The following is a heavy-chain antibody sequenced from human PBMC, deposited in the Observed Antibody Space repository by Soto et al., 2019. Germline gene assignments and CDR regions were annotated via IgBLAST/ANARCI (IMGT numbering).Heavy chain of an antibody. CDR2: IFHGGST. CDR3: ARPHYDSNTFYYFFDY. V-gene: IGHV4-34*12. J-gene: IGHJ4*02. Sequence: QVQLQQWGAGLLKPSETLSLTCAVYGGSFSGYFWSWIRQPPGRGLEWIGEIFHGGSTNNSPSLKSRVTISVDTSKNQFPLELSSVTAADTAVYYCARPHYDSNTFYYFFDYWGQGTLVTVSS. CDR1: GGSFSGYF. D-gene: IGHD3-22*01.